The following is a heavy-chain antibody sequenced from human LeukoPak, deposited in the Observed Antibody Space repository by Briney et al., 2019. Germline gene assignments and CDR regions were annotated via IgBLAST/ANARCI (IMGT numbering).Heavy chain of an antibody. CDR2: INPSGGST. D-gene: IGHD6-13*01. Sequence: ASVTVSFKSSGYTFTSYYMHWVRQAPGQGLEWMGIINPSGGSTSYAQKFQGRVTMTRDMSTSTVYVELSSLRSEDTAVYYCARVAAAGSPNFDYWGQGTLVTVSS. V-gene: IGHV1-46*01. J-gene: IGHJ4*02. CDR1: GYTFTSYY. CDR3: ARVAAAGSPNFDY.